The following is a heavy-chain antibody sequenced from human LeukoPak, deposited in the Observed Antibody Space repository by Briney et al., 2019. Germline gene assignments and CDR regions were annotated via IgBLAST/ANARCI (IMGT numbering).Heavy chain of an antibody. CDR1: GYTFTGYY. Sequence: ASVKVSCKASGYTFTGYYMHWVRQAPGQGLEWMGWINPNSGGTNYAQKFQGRVTMTRDTSISTAYMELSRLRSDDTAVYYCARDRNYYDSSGYYYYWGQGTLVTVSS. J-gene: IGHJ4*02. CDR2: INPNSGGT. V-gene: IGHV1-2*02. CDR3: ARDRNYYDSSGYYYY. D-gene: IGHD3-22*01.